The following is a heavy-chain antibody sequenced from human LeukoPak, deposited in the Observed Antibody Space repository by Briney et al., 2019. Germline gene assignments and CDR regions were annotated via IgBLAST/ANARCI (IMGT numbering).Heavy chain of an antibody. CDR1: GFTFSKYW. CDR3: ATKQWLAPPPDS. V-gene: IGHV3-74*01. CDR2: INTDGTVT. Sequence: GGSLRLSCAASGFTFSKYWMLWVRQAPGKGLESVSRINTDGTVTTYADSVKGRFTVSRDNAVNTMLLQMNSVRDEDTAVYYCATKQWLAPPPDSWGQGTPVTVSS. J-gene: IGHJ4*02. D-gene: IGHD6-19*01.